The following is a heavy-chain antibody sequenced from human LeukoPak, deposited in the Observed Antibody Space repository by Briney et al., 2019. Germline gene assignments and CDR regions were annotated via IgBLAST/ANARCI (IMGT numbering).Heavy chain of an antibody. V-gene: IGHV1-69*13. CDR1: GGTFISYS. CDR2: IIPIFGTA. Sequence: ASAKVSCKASGGTFISYSISWVRRAPGQGLEGMGGIIPIFGTANYAQKFQGRVTITSDETTSTAYMELSSRRSEDPAVYYGARAPSITGTTPPGYWGQGTLVTVSS. D-gene: IGHD1-7*01. CDR3: ARAPSITGTTPPGY. J-gene: IGHJ4*02.